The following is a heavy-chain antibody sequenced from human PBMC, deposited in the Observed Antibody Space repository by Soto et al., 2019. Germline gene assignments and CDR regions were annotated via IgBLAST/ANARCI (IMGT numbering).Heavy chain of an antibody. CDR2: INPSGGST. J-gene: IGHJ3*02. CDR3: ARMSRYYYDSSGYPNAFDI. CDR1: GYTFTSYY. D-gene: IGHD3-22*01. Sequence: GASVKVSCKASGYTFTSYYMHWVRRAPGQGLEWMGIINPSGGSTSYAQKFQGRVTMTRDTSTSTVYMELSSLRSEDTAVYYCARMSRYYYDSSGYPNAFDIWGQGTMVTVSS. V-gene: IGHV1-46*01.